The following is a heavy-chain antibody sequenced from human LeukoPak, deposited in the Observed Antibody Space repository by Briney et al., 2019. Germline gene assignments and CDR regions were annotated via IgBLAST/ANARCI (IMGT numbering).Heavy chain of an antibody. D-gene: IGHD6-13*01. J-gene: IGHJ4*02. Sequence: ASVKVSCKASGVTFSSYAISWVRQAPGQGLEWMGGIIPIFGTANYAQKFQGRVTITADESTSTAYMELSSLRSEDTAVYYCARGIAAAGETSTYWGQGTLVTVSS. CDR3: ARGIAAAGETSTY. CDR1: GVTFSSYA. V-gene: IGHV1-69*13. CDR2: IIPIFGTA.